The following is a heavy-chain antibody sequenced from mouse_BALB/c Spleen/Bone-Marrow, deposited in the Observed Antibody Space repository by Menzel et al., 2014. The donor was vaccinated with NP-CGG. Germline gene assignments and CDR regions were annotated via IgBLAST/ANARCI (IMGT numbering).Heavy chain of an antibody. V-gene: IGHV1-7*01. CDR2: INPSTGYT. CDR3: VLITPVVSDY. CDR1: GYTFTTYW. D-gene: IGHD1-1*01. J-gene: IGHJ2*01. Sequence: VQLVESGAELAKPGASVKMSCKASGYTFTTYWMHWVKQRPGQGLEWIGYINPSTGYTEYIQKFKDKATLTADKSSSTAYMQLNSLTSEDSSVYYCVLITPVVSDYWGQGTTFTVSS.